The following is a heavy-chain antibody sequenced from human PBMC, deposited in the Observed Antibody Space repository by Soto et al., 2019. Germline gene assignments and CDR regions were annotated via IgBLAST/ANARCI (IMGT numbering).Heavy chain of an antibody. CDR1: GGSIINNDYH. J-gene: IGHJ4*02. Sequence: QLQLQQSGPGLVKPSETLSLTCTVSGGSIINNDYHWGWIRQPPGKGLEWIGTGHHSGRSYYHPSLKSRVTMSVDTSKNQFSLKLTSMTAADTAFYCCVDMRGQCLPRDWGQGTLVTVSS. CDR2: GHHSGRS. V-gene: IGHV4-39*01. CDR3: VDMRGQCLPRD. D-gene: IGHD6-19*01.